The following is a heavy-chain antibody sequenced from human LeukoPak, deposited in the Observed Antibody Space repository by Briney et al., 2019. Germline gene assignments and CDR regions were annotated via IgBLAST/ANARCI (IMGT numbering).Heavy chain of an antibody. V-gene: IGHV3-74*01. CDR2: INSDGSST. D-gene: IGHD3-10*01. CDR3: ARVPRYYGSGSYDY. CDR1: GFTFSSYW. Sequence: SGGSLRLSCAASGFTFSSYWMHWVRQAPGKGLVWVSRINSDGSSTSYADSVKGRFTTSRDNAKNTMYLQMNSLRAEDTAVYYCARVPRYYGSGSYDYWGQGALVTVSS. J-gene: IGHJ4*02.